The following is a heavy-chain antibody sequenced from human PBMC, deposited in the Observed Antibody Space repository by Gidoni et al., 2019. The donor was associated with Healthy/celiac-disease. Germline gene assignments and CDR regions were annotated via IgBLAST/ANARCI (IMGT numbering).Heavy chain of an antibody. CDR3: AREVTTAYFDY. J-gene: IGHJ4*02. V-gene: IGHV4-61*01. CDR2: IYYSGST. Sequence: QVQLQESGPGLVKPSETLSLTCTVSGGSVSSGSYYWSWIRQPPGKGLEWIGYIYYSGSTNYNPSLKSRVTISVDTSKNQFSLKLSSVTAADTAVYYCAREVTTAYFDYWGQGTLVTVSS. D-gene: IGHD4-17*01. CDR1: GGSVSSGSYY.